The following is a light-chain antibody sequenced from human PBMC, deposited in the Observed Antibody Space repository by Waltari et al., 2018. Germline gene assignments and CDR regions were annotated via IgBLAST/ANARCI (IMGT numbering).Light chain of an antibody. J-gene: IGKJ1*01. V-gene: IGKV1-5*03. CDR2: KAS. Sequence: DIQMTQSPSTLSASVGDRVTITCRASHVISSWLAWYQLKPGKAPNLLIYKASSLESGVPSRFSGSGSGTEFTLTISSLQPDDFATYYCQQYDSYPWTFSQGTNVEIK. CDR3: QQYDSYPWT. CDR1: HVISSW.